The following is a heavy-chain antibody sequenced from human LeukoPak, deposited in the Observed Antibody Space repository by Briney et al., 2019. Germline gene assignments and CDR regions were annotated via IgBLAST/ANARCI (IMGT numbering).Heavy chain of an antibody. J-gene: IGHJ1*01. CDR1: GFTVSNNY. Sequence: GGSLRLSCAASGFTVSNNYMSWVRQAPGKGLEWVSIIYGGGSTYYADSVNGRFTISSHNSQNTLFLQMNSLRTEDTAVYYCARAYDSSGYWPEYFHHWGQGTLVTVSS. V-gene: IGHV3-53*04. CDR2: IYGGGST. CDR3: ARAYDSSGYWPEYFHH. D-gene: IGHD3-22*01.